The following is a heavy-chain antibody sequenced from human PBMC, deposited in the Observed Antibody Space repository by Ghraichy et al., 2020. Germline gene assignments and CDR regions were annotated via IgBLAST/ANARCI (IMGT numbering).Heavy chain of an antibody. J-gene: IGHJ4*02. Sequence: LNISCTVSGGSISSYYWSWIRQPPGKGLEWIGYIYYSGSTNYNPSLKSRVTISVDTSKNQFSLKLSSVTAADTAVYYCARVPTMVRGVITFDYWGQGTLVTVSS. CDR1: GGSISSYY. CDR3: ARVPTMVRGVITFDY. V-gene: IGHV4-59*01. D-gene: IGHD3-10*01. CDR2: IYYSGST.